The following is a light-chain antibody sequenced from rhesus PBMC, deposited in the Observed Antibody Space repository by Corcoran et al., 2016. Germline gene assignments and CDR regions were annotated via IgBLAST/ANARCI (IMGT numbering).Light chain of an antibody. V-gene: IGLV3-29*01. Sequence: DVTQPRSVSVTPGQTARITCGGDNIESKFVHWYQQKPAQAPLLVIYKDYNRPSGIPERFSGSNSGNTATLTISGVEAGDEADYYCQVWDSSYIFGAGTRLTVL. CDR2: KDY. CDR1: NIESKF. CDR3: QVWDSSYI. J-gene: IGLJ1*01.